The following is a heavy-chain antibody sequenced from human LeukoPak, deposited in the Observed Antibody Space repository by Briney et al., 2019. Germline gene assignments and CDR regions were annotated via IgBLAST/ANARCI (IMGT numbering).Heavy chain of an antibody. CDR3: ARDVGAVAGFDY. CDR1: GGSISSYY. D-gene: IGHD6-19*01. V-gene: IGHV4-59*01. CDR2: IYYSGST. J-gene: IGHJ4*02. Sequence: PSETLPLTCTVSGGSISSYYWSWIRQPPGKGLEWIGYIYYSGSTNYNPSLKSRVTISVDTSKNQFSLKLSSVTAADTAVYYCARDVGAVAGFDYWGQGTLVTVSS.